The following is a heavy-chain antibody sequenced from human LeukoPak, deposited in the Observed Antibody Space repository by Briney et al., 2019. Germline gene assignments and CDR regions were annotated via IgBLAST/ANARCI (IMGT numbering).Heavy chain of an antibody. V-gene: IGHV1-69*06. CDR3: ARDRDGYALVDY. J-gene: IGHJ4*02. Sequence: SVKVSCKTSGGTFSSYAITWVRQTPGQGLEWMGGIIPIFGTANYAQKFQGRVTITADKSTSTAYMELSSLRSEDTAVYYCARDRDGYALVDYWGQGTLVTVSS. D-gene: IGHD5-24*01. CDR2: IIPIFGTA. CDR1: GGTFSSYA.